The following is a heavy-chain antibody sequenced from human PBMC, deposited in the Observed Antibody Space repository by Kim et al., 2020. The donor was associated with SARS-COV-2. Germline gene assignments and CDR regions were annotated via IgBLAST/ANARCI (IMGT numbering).Heavy chain of an antibody. J-gene: IGHJ4*02. CDR1: GYTFTSYT. CDR2: INAGNGNT. CDR3: AKLSFRDGYNPTDY. Sequence: ASVKVSCKASGYTFTSYTMNWVRQAPGQRLEWMGWINAGNGNTKYSQNFQGRVTITRDTSASTAYMELSSLRSEDTAVYYCAKLSFRDGYNPTDYWGQGTLVTVSS. D-gene: IGHD5-12*01. V-gene: IGHV1-3*01.